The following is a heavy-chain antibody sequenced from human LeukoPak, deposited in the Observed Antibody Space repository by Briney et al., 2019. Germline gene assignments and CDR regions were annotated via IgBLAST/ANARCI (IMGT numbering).Heavy chain of an antibody. J-gene: IGHJ4*02. Sequence: ASVKVSFKGSGYTFTGYYMHGVGQAPGQGGEGMGWINPNSGGTNYAQKFQGRVTMTRDTSISTPYMELSRLRSDDTAVYYCARDGPCDSSGYHPDYWGQGTLVTVPS. CDR3: ARDGPCDSSGYHPDY. V-gene: IGHV1-2*02. D-gene: IGHD3-22*01. CDR2: INPNSGGT. CDR1: GYTFTGYY.